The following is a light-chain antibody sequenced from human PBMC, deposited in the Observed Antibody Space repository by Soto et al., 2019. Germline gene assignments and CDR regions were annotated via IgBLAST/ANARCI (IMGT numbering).Light chain of an antibody. V-gene: IGKV1-5*01. CDR2: DAS. CDR1: QSISSW. J-gene: IGKJ1*01. CDR3: QQYNSYWT. Sequence: DIQMTQSPSTLSASVGDRVTITCRASQSISSWLAWYQQKPGKAPKLLIYDASSLESGVPSRFSGSGSGTEIPLTSSSLQHDAFATYYCQQYNSYWTFGQGTKVEIK.